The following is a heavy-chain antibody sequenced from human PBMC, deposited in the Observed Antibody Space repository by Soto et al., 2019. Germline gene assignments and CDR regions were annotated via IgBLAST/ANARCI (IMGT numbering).Heavy chain of an antibody. CDR3: AIEGGHTYGRLPGDY. CDR2: VKQDGSEK. CDR1: GFTFSTYW. V-gene: IGHV3-7*05. D-gene: IGHD5-18*01. Sequence: EVQLVESGGGLVQPGGSLRLSCAASGFTFSTYWMTWVRQAPGKGLEWVAHVKQDGSEKYNVVSVKGRFTISRDNAKNSLYLKTNNLRADDTAVYYCAIEGGHTYGRLPGDYWGQGILVTVSS. J-gene: IGHJ4*02.